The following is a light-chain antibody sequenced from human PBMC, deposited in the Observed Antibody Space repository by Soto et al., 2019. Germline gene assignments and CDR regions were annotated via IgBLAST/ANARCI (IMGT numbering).Light chain of an antibody. J-gene: IGLJ2*01. Sequence: QAVVTQPPSVSAAPGQKVTISCSGSSSNIGNNYVSWYQQFPGTAPKLLIYDNNKRPSGIPDRISGSKSGTSATLGITGLQTGDEADYYCGTWDSSLSAVVFGGGTKLTVL. V-gene: IGLV1-51*01. CDR1: SSNIGNNY. CDR3: GTWDSSLSAVV. CDR2: DNN.